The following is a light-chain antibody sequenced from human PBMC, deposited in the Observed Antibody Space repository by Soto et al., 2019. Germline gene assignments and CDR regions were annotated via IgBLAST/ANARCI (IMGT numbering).Light chain of an antibody. CDR3: QQYDNLPPLT. CDR1: QDISNY. Sequence: DIQMTQSPSSLSASVGDRVTITCQASQDISNYLNWYQKKPGKDPKLLIYDASNLETGVPSRFSGSGSGTDFTFTISSLQPEDIATYYCQQYDNLPPLTFGGGTKVEIK. J-gene: IGKJ4*01. CDR2: DAS. V-gene: IGKV1-33*01.